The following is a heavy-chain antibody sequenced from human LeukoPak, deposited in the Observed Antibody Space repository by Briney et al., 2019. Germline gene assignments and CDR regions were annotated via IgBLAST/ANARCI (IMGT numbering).Heavy chain of an antibody. Sequence: GASVKVSCKASGGTFSSYAISWVRQAPGQGLEWMGRSIPILGIANHAQKFQGRVTITADKSTSTAYMELSSLRSEDTAVYYCARDNPEVATFDYWGQGTLVTVSS. CDR1: GGTFSSYA. CDR3: ARDNPEVATFDY. CDR2: SIPILGIA. J-gene: IGHJ4*02. D-gene: IGHD5-24*01. V-gene: IGHV1-69*04.